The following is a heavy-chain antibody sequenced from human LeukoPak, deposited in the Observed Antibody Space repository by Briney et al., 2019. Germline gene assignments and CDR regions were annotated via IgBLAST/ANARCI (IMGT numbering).Heavy chain of an antibody. D-gene: IGHD3-10*01. CDR1: GFMISSYW. Sequence: GGSLRLSCAASGFMISSYWMSWVRQAPGKGLEWVANIKQDGSEKYYVDSVKGRFTISRDNAKNSLYLQMNSLRAEDTAVYYCARVGGRFYNWFDPWGQGTLVTVSS. V-gene: IGHV3-7*01. CDR2: IKQDGSEK. J-gene: IGHJ5*02. CDR3: ARVGGRFYNWFDP.